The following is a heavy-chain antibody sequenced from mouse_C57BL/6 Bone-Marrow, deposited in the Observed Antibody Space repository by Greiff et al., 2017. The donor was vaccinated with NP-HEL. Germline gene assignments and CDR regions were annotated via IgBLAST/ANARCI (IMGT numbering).Heavy chain of an antibody. J-gene: IGHJ4*01. D-gene: IGHD3-2*02. CDR3: ASHSSGYYYAMDY. V-gene: IGHV1-7*01. CDR1: GYTFTSYW. CDR2: INPSSGYT. Sequence: QVQLQQSGAELAKPGASVKLSCKASGYTFTSYWMHWVKQRPGQGLEWIGYINPSSGYTKYNQKFKDKATLTADKSSSTAYMQLSSLTYEDSAVYYCASHSSGYYYAMDYWGQGTSVTVSS.